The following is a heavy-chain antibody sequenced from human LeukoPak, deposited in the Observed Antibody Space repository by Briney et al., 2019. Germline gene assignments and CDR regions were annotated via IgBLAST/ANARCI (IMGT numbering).Heavy chain of an antibody. Sequence: GGSLRLSCAASGFTFSSYSMNWVRQAPGKGLEWVSSISSSSSYIYYADSVKGRFTISRDNAKNSLYLQMNSLRAEDTAVYYCARDDRSYYDSSGYTQTPAWGQGTLVTVSS. D-gene: IGHD3-22*01. CDR2: ISSSSSYI. CDR3: ARDDRSYYDSSGYTQTPA. J-gene: IGHJ5*02. CDR1: GFTFSSYS. V-gene: IGHV3-21*01.